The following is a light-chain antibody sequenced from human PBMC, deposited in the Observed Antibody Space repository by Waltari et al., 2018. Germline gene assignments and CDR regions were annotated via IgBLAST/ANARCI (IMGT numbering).Light chain of an antibody. J-gene: IGKJ2*01. CDR3: QQYNNWPLYT. CDR2: GAS. V-gene: IGKV3-15*01. CDR1: KSVSSN. Sequence: EIVMTQSPATLSVSPEERATLSCRASKSVSSNLAWYQQKPGQAPRPLIYGASTRATGIPARFSGSGSGTEFTLTISSLQSEDFAVYYCQQYNNWPLYTFGQGTKLEIK.